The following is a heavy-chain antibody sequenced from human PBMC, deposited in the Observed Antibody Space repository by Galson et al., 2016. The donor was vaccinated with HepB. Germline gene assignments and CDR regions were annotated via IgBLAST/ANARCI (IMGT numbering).Heavy chain of an antibody. CDR1: GYTVGSDF. V-gene: IGHV3-53*01. CDR3: ASRAA. Sequence: SLRLSCAASGYTVGSDFMTWVRQAPGKGLEWVSMFHGGANTYYADSVKGRFTISSDNSKNTLYLQMNSLSVEDTAIYYCASRAAWGQGTLVTVSS. CDR2: FHGGANT. J-gene: IGHJ4*02. D-gene: IGHD2-15*01.